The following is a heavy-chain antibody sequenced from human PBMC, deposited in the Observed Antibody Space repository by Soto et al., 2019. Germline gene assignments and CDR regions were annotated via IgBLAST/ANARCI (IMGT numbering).Heavy chain of an antibody. V-gene: IGHV3-33*01. Sequence: QVQLVESGGGVVQPGRSLRLSCAASGFTFSSYGMHWVRQAPGKGLEWVAVIWYDGSNKYYADSVKGRFTNSRDNSKNTLYLQMNSLRDEDTAVYYCARGYNWTDCYFDYWGQGTLVTVSS. CDR2: IWYDGSNK. D-gene: IGHD1-1*01. CDR1: GFTFSSYG. J-gene: IGHJ4*02. CDR3: ARGYNWTDCYFDY.